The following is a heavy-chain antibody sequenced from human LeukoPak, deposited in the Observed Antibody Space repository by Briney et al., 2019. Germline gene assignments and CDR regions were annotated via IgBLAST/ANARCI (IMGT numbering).Heavy chain of an antibody. CDR3: AREGCSSTSCPFDY. D-gene: IGHD2-2*01. V-gene: IGHV4-59*01. J-gene: IGHJ4*02. Sequence: SETLSLTCTVSGGSISSYYWSWIRQPPGKGLEWIGYIYYSGGTNYNPSLKSRVTISVDTSKNQFSLKLSSVTTADTAVYYCAREGCSSTSCPFDYWGQGTLVTVSS. CDR2: IYYSGGT. CDR1: GGSISSYY.